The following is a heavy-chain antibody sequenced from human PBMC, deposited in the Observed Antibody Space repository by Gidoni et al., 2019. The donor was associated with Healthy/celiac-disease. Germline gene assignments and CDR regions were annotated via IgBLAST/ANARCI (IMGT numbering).Heavy chain of an antibody. CDR1: GYRFTSYW. CDR3: ARHGPRAVAGTGFDY. CDR2: IYPGDADT. J-gene: IGHJ4*02. V-gene: IGHV5-51*01. D-gene: IGHD6-19*01. Sequence: EVQLVQSGAEVKKPGDSLKISCKGSGYRFTSYWIGWVRQMPGKGLEWMGIIYPGDADTRDSPSFQGQVTISADKSISTAYLQWSSLKASDTAMYYCARHGPRAVAGTGFDYWGQGTLVTVSS.